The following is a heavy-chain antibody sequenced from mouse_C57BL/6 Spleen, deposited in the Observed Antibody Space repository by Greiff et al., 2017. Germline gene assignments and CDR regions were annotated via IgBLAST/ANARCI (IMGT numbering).Heavy chain of an antibody. CDR1: GYTFTDYG. CDR2: IDPADSYT. CDR3: EKGNYADPWFAY. Sequence: VQLQQPGAELVRPGTSVKLSCKASGYTFTDYGMHWVKQTPGHGLEWIGAIDPADSYTSYNQKFKGKATLTVDKSSSTAYMQLRSLTSEDSAVYYGEKGNYADPWFAYWGQGTLVTVSA. J-gene: IGHJ3*01. D-gene: IGHD2-13*01. V-gene: IGHV1-59*01.